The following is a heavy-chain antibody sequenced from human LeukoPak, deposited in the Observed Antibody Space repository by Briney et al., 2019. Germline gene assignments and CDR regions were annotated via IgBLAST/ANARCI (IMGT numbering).Heavy chain of an antibody. CDR1: GDSISSGGYS. J-gene: IGHJ4*02. Sequence: SETLSLTCVVSGDSISSGGYSWSWIRQPPGKGLEWIGYIYHSGSTYYNPSLESRVTISVDRSKNQFSLKLSSVTAADTAVYYCARAANYYGSAELDYWGQGTLVTVSS. V-gene: IGHV4-30-2*01. D-gene: IGHD3-10*01. CDR3: ARAANYYGSAELDY. CDR2: IYHSGST.